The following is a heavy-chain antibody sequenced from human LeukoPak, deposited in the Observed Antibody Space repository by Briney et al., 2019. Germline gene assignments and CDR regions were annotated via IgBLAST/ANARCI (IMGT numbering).Heavy chain of an antibody. CDR3: ARGEEIFAPFDY. Sequence: ASVKVSCKTSGYTFTGYYMHWVRQAPGQGLEWMGWINPNSGGTNYAQKFQGWVTMTRDTSISTAYMELSRLRSDDTAVYYCARGEEIFAPFDYWGQGTLVTVSS. D-gene: IGHD3-3*01. CDR1: GYTFTGYY. CDR2: INPNSGGT. V-gene: IGHV1-2*04. J-gene: IGHJ4*02.